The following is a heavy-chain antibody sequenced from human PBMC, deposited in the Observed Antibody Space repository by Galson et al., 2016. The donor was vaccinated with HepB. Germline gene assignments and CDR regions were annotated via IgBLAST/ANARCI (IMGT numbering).Heavy chain of an antibody. CDR3: ARGTGMDG. CDR2: INRDGDEK. V-gene: IGHV3-7*01. CDR1: GFTFTSNW. Sequence: SLRLSCAASGFTFTSNWMNWVRQAPGKGLEWVASINRDGDEKYYVDFVKGRFTISRDNAKNSLYLQMNGLRVEDTAVYYCARGTGMDGWGQGTTVTVSS. J-gene: IGHJ6*02.